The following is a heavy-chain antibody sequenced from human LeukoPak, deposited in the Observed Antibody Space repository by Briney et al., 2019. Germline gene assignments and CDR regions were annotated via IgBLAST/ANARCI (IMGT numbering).Heavy chain of an antibody. CDR2: IYYSGST. CDR3: ARYSSSIPRDAFDI. J-gene: IGHJ3*02. Sequence: RPSETLSLTCTVSGGSISSGGYYWSWIRQHPGKGLEWMGYIYYSGSTYYNPSLKSRVTISVDTSKNQFSLKLSSVTAADTAVYYCARYSSSIPRDAFDIWGQGTMVTVSS. CDR1: GGSISSGGYY. D-gene: IGHD6-13*01. V-gene: IGHV4-31*03.